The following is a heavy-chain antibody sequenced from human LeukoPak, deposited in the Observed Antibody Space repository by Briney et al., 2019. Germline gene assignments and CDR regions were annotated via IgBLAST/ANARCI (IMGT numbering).Heavy chain of an antibody. CDR1: GFTFSSYA. J-gene: IGHJ3*02. CDR3: AKDLVAFDI. Sequence: GGSLRLSCADSGFTFSSYAMSWVRQAPGKGLEWVSVVSGSGSSTYYADSVKGRFTISRDNSRNTLYLQKNSLRAEDTAVYYCAKDLVAFDIWGQGTMVTVSS. V-gene: IGHV3-23*01. CDR2: VSGSGSST.